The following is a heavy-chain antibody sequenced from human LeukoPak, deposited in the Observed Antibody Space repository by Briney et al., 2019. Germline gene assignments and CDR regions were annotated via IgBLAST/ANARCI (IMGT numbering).Heavy chain of an antibody. CDR1: GFTFSTYA. D-gene: IGHD5-24*01. CDR3: VKDREPDGRYNFDY. J-gene: IGHJ4*02. CDR2: ITGNSGLI. V-gene: IGHV3-23*01. Sequence: GGSLRLSCAASGFTFSTYAMNWVRQAPGKGLEWVSVITGNSGLIHYADSVKGRFTISRDNSKNTLYLQMNSLRPEDTATYYCVKDREPDGRYNFDYWGQGTLVTVSS.